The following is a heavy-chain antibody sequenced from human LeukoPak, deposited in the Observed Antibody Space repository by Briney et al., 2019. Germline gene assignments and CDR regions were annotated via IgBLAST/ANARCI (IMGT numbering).Heavy chain of an antibody. D-gene: IGHD2/OR15-2a*01. CDR3: TKSSSAAPGILSSSRDQ. J-gene: IGHJ4*02. CDR1: GFAFDDYA. V-gene: IGHV3-9*01. CDR2: ITWNGADP. Sequence: AGGSLRLSCVASGFAFDDYAMHWVRQAPGKGLEWVSGITWNGADPLYADSVKGRFIISRDNAKNTLFLQMNGLRREDTAFYFCTKSSSAAPGILSSSRDQWGQGTLVTVSS.